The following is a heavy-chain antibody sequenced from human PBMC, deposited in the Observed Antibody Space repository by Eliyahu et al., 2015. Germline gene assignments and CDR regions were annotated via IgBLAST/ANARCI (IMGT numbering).Heavy chain of an antibody. CDR1: GFTFINXA. J-gene: IGHJ5*02. V-gene: IGHV3-23*01. D-gene: IGHD3-10*01. Sequence: EVQLLESGGGLVQPGGSLRLXXXXXGFTFINXAXGWVRQAPGKGREWVSFISGSGGSTYYADSVKGRFTISRDNSKNTLFLQMNSLRAEDAAVYYCAKVVRGGTFDPWGQGTLVTVSS. CDR3: AKVVRGGTFDP. CDR2: ISGSGGST.